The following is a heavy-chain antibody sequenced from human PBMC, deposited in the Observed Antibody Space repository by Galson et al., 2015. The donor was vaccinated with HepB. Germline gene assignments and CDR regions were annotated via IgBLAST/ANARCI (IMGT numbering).Heavy chain of an antibody. Sequence: QSGAEVKKPGESLRISCKGSGYSFTSYWISWVRQMPGKGLEWMGRIDPSDSYTNYSPSFQGHVTISADKSISTAYLQWSSLKASDTAMYYCARQGYDSSGYPLAFDIWGQGTMVTVSS. CDR3: ARQGYDSSGYPLAFDI. V-gene: IGHV5-10-1*01. CDR2: IDPSDSYT. D-gene: IGHD3-22*01. CDR1: GYSFTSYW. J-gene: IGHJ3*02.